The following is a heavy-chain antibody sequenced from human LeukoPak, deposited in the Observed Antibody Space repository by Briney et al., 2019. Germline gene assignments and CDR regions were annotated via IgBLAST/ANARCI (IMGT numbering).Heavy chain of an antibody. D-gene: IGHD3-10*01. J-gene: IGHJ4*02. Sequence: GGSLRLSCAASGFTFSSYSMTWVRQAPGKRLEWVSYISSSSSTIYYADSVKGRFTISRDNAKNSLYLQMNSLRAEDTAVYYCARLTGTESVWFGDYWGQGTLVTVSS. CDR1: GFTFSSYS. CDR2: ISSSSSTI. V-gene: IGHV3-48*04. CDR3: ARLTGTESVWFGDY.